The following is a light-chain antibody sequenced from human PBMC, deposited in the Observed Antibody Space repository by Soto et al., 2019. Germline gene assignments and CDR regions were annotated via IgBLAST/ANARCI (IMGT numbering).Light chain of an antibody. Sequence: DIQMTQSPSSLSASVGDEVTITCRASQTIMTYLNWYQLKPGKPPRLLIYAASSLQSGVPSRFSGSGSGTDFTLTISSLQPEDYATYFCQQKYRVPRTFGQGTKVDIK. CDR2: AAS. V-gene: IGKV1-39*01. CDR3: QQKYRVPRT. J-gene: IGKJ1*01. CDR1: QTIMTY.